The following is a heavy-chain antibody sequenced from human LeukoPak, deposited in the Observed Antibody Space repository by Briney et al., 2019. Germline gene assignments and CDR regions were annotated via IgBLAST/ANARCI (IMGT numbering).Heavy chain of an antibody. CDR1: GGSISSYY. D-gene: IGHD6-13*01. CDR3: ARHSTAAGTSEFQH. J-gene: IGHJ1*01. CDR2: IYYSGST. V-gene: IGHV4-59*08. Sequence: SETLSLTCTVSGGSISSYYWSWVRQPPGKGLEWVAYIYYSGSTNYNPSLKSRVTISVDTSKNQFSLKLSSVTAAGTAMYYCARHSTAAGTSEFQHWGQGTLVTASS.